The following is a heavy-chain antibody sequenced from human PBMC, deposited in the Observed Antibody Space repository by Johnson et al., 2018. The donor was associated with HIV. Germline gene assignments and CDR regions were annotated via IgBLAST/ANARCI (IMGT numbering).Heavy chain of an antibody. CDR1: GFTFSSYA. CDR3: ARAKGGSDSDEQGAFDI. J-gene: IGHJ3*02. V-gene: IGHV3-30*04. D-gene: IGHD1-26*01. Sequence: QMQLVESGGGVVQPGRSLRLSCAASGFTFSSYAMHWVRQAPGKGLEWVAVISYDGSNKYYADSVKGRFTISRDNSKNTLYLQMNSLRAEDTAVYYCARAKGGSDSDEQGAFDIWGQGTMVTVSS. CDR2: ISYDGSNK.